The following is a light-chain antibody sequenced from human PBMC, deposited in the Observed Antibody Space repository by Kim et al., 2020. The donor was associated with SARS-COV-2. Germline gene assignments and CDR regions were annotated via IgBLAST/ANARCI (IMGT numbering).Light chain of an antibody. CDR2: GAS. CDR1: QSVSSGY. CDR3: QQYGSSPRT. J-gene: IGKJ1*01. V-gene: IGKV3-20*01. Sequence: SPGERATLSCRASQSVSSGYLAGYQQKPGQAPRLLIYGASSRATGIPDRFSGSGSGTDFTLTISRLEPEEFAVYYCQQYGSSPRTFGQGTKVDIK.